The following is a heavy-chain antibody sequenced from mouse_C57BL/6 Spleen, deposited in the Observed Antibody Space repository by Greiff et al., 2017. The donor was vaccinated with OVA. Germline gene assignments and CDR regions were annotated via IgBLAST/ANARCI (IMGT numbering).Heavy chain of an antibody. CDR3: ARQGLGRDY. CDR1: GYAFSSSW. CDR2: IYPGDGDT. V-gene: IGHV1-82*01. Sequence: VKLMESGPELVKPGASVKISCKASGYAFSSSWMNWVKQRPGKGLEWIGRIYPGDGDTNYNGKFKGKATLTADKSSSTAYMQLSSLTSEDSAVYFCARQGLGRDYWGQGTTLTVSS. D-gene: IGHD4-1*01. J-gene: IGHJ2*01.